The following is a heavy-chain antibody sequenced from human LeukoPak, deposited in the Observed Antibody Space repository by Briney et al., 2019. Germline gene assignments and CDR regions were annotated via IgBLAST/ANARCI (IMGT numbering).Heavy chain of an antibody. J-gene: IGHJ4*02. CDR2: ISTSTGDT. Sequence: ASVKVSCKPSGYIFTTYNLHWVRQAPGQGLEWMGWISTSTGDTDYARNLRGRVTMSTDASTGTAYMELRRLRSDDTAVYYCARDYCSSTSCLFDYWGQGTLVTVSS. D-gene: IGHD2-2*01. CDR3: ARDYCSSTSCLFDY. CDR1: GYIFTTYN. V-gene: IGHV1-18*04.